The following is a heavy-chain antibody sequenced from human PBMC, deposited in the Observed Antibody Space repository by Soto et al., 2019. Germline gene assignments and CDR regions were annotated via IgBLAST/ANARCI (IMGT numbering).Heavy chain of an antibody. J-gene: IGHJ3*02. CDR3: ATVDLGYCTNGVCPNDAFDI. Sequence: ASVKVSCKASGYTFTSYGYAWVRQAPGKGLEWMGGFDPEDGETIYAQKFQGRVTMTEDTSTDTAYMELSSLRSEDTAVYYCATVDLGYCTNGVCPNDAFDIWGQGTMVTVSS. CDR1: GYTFTSYG. CDR2: FDPEDGET. V-gene: IGHV1-24*01. D-gene: IGHD2-8*01.